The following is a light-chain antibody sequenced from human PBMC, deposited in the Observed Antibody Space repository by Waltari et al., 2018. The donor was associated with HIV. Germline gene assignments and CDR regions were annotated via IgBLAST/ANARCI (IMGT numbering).Light chain of an antibody. CDR3: ETWDARLNGVL. CDR2: SNN. CDR1: SSNIGTNT. Sequence: QSVLTQPPSASGTPGHRVAISCSGSSSNIGTNTVNWYQQVPGMAPKLRLYSNNQLPSGVPDRFSGSKSGTSASLAISGLQSEDEAAYFCETWDARLNGVLFGGGTKLTVL. J-gene: IGLJ2*01. V-gene: IGLV1-44*01.